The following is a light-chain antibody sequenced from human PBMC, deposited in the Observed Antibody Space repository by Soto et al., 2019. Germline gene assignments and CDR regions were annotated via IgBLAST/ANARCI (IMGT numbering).Light chain of an antibody. CDR1: QRVSSSY. Sequence: ILLTQAPGTLSFFPGGKATLSCRASQRVSSSYLAWYQQNRGQAPRLLIYGASSRAPGIPDRFGGSGSGTDFTLTISRLEPEDFAVYYCQQYGSSRWTFGQGTKVDIK. J-gene: IGKJ1*01. CDR2: GAS. CDR3: QQYGSSRWT. V-gene: IGKV3-20*01.